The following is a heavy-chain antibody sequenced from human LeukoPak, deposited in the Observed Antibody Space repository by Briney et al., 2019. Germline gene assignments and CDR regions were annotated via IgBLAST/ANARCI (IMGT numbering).Heavy chain of an antibody. CDR3: ATADNWNPTGGYGMDV. CDR2: FDPEDGET. D-gene: IGHD1-1*01. Sequence: ASVKVSCKVSGYTLTELSMHWVRQAPGKGLEWMGGFDPEDGETIYAQKFQGRVTMTEDTSTDTAYMELSSLRSEDTAVYYCATADNWNPTGGYGMDVWDKGTTVTVSS. J-gene: IGHJ6*04. CDR1: GYTLTELS. V-gene: IGHV1-24*01.